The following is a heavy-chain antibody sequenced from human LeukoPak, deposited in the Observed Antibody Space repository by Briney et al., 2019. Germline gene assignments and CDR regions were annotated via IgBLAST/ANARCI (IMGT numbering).Heavy chain of an antibody. CDR3: AKRRYCTSTSCHDFDY. D-gene: IGHD2-2*01. Sequence: RPGGSLRLSCAASGFTFSSYAMSWGRQAPGKGLEWVSAISADGDSTYYADSVKGRFTISRDNSKNTLYLQMNSLRPGDTAVYYRAKRRYCTSTSCHDFDYWGQGTLVTVSS. J-gene: IGHJ4*02. V-gene: IGHV3-23*01. CDR2: ISADGDST. CDR1: GFTFSSYA.